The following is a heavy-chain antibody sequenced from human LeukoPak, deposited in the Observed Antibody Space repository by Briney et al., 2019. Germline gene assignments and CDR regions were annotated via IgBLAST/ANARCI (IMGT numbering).Heavy chain of an antibody. V-gene: IGHV3-9*01. Sequence: GGSLRLSCAASGFTFDDYAMHWVRQAPGKGLEWVSGISWNSGSIGYTDSVKGRFTISRDNAKNSLYLQMNSLRAEDTALYYCAKERGYSSGWYDPRNAFDIWGQGTMVTVSS. CDR2: ISWNSGSI. J-gene: IGHJ3*02. D-gene: IGHD6-19*01. CDR1: GFTFDDYA. CDR3: AKERGYSSGWYDPRNAFDI.